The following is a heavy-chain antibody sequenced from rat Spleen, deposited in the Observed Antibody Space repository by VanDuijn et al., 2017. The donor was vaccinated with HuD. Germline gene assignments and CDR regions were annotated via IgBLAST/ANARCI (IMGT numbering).Heavy chain of an antibody. D-gene: IGHD1-1*01. CDR2: VIYDGSTT. CDR3: ATQGYYTGPYYFDY. CDR1: GITFSTYG. J-gene: IGHJ2*01. Sequence: EVQLVESGGGVVQPGRSLKLSCAVSGITFSTYGMAWVRQTPTKGLEWVATVIYDGSTTYYRDSVKGRFTISRDNAKTTLYLQMDSLRSEDTATYYCATQGYYTGPYYFDYWGQGVMVTVSS. V-gene: IGHV5-29*01.